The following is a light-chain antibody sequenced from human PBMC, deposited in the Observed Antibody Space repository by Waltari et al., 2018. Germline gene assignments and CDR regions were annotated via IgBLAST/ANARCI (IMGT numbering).Light chain of an antibody. V-gene: IGKV3-15*01. CDR3: QQYNNGPRT. CDR2: GSS. J-gene: IGKJ1*01. CDR1: QGVIGN. Sequence: EIVMTQSPATLSVPPGGRATLSCRASQGVIGNLAWYQQRPGQAPRLLIYGSSTRAAGGPDRFSGSGSETEFTLTISNLQSEDFALYYCQQYNNGPRTFGQGTKV.